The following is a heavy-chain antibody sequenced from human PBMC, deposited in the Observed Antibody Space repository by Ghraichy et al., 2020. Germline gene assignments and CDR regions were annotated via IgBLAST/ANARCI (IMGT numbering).Heavy chain of an antibody. CDR3: ARAGGGDNSGWYFAFDI. CDR1: GDSISSSNNY. D-gene: IGHD6-19*01. Sequence: SETLSLTCSVSGDSISSSNNYWGWIRRTPGKGLEWIGSIFYSGSTYYNPSLKSRVTISVDTSKNQLSLKLSSVTAADTAVYYCARAGGGDNSGWYFAFDIWGQGTMVSVSS. J-gene: IGHJ3*02. V-gene: IGHV4-39*01. CDR2: IFYSGST.